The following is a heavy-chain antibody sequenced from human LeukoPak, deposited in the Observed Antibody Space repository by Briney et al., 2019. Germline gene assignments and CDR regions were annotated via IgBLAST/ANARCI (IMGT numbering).Heavy chain of an antibody. V-gene: IGHV3-20*04. CDR2: INCNGGST. CDR3: AREDDSSGYYYLGYYYYYMDV. D-gene: IGHD3-22*01. CDR1: GFTFGDYG. J-gene: IGHJ6*03. Sequence: GGSLRLSCAASGFTFGDYGMSWVRQAPGKGLEWVSGINCNGGSTGYADSVKGRFTISRDNDKNSLYLQMNSLRAEDTALYYCAREDDSSGYYYLGYYYYYMDVWGKGTTVTVSS.